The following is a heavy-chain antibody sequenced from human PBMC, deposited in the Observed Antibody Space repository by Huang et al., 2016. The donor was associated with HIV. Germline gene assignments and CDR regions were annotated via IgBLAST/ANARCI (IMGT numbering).Heavy chain of an antibody. Sequence: QVQLQQWGAGLLKPSETLSLTCAVYGGSFSGYSWNWIRQSPGKGLEWIGQINHSGSTDYNPSLKSRVTISRDTSKNQFSLKVKSVTAADTAIYYCAREVMISFGGPFDPWGHGNLVTVSS. D-gene: IGHD3-16*01. V-gene: IGHV4-34*01. J-gene: IGHJ5*02. CDR2: INHSGST. CDR1: GGSFSGYS. CDR3: AREVMISFGGPFDP.